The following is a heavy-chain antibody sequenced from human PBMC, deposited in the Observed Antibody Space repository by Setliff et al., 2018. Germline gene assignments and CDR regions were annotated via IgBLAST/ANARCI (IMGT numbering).Heavy chain of an antibody. J-gene: IGHJ4*02. CDR3: ARGPVMIVATGYFDY. Sequence: KTSETLSLTCTVSGGSISSGSYYWSWIRQPAGKGLEWIGRIYTSGSTNYNPSLKSRVTISVDTSKNQFSLKLSSVTAADTAVYYCARGPVMIVATGYFDYWGQGTQVTVSS. D-gene: IGHD3-22*01. CDR2: IYTSGST. CDR1: GGSISSGSYY. V-gene: IGHV4-61*02.